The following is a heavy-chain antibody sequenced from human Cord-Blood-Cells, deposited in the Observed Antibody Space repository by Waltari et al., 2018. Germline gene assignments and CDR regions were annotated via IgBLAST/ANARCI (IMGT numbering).Heavy chain of an antibody. Sequence: EVQLVESGGGLVQPGGSLRLSCAASGFTFSSYWMHWVRQAPGKGLVLVSIMNRDGSSTSDADSVKGRFTISRDNAKNTLYLQMNSLRDEDTAVYYCARGRIAARDAFDIWGQGTMVTVSS. CDR1: GFTFSSYW. CDR3: ARGRIAARDAFDI. CDR2: MNRDGSST. D-gene: IGHD6-6*01. V-gene: IGHV3-74*01. J-gene: IGHJ3*02.